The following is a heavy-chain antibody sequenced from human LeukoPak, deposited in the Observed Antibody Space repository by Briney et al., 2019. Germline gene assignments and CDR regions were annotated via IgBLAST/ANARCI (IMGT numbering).Heavy chain of an antibody. V-gene: IGHV4-34*01. CDR3: ARGGKAAAGNFHYYYYMDV. CDR1: GGSFSGYY. D-gene: IGHD6-13*01. CDR2: INHSGST. J-gene: IGHJ6*03. Sequence: SETLSLTCAVYGGSFSGYYWSWIRQPPGKGLEWIGEINHSGSTNYNPSLKSRVTISVDTSKNQFSLKLSAVTAADTAVYYCARGGKAAAGNFHYYYYMDVWGKGTTVTVSS.